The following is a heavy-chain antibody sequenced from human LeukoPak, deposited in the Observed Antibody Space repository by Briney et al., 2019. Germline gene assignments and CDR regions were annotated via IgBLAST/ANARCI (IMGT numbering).Heavy chain of an antibody. CDR2: INPNSGGT. Sequence: ASVKVSCKASGYTFTGYYMHWVRQAPGQGLEWMGWINPNSGGTNYAQKFQGRVTMTRDTSISTAYMELSRLRSDDTAVYYCARDLRWLQNWFDPWGQGTLVTVSS. CDR3: ARDLRWLQNWFDP. J-gene: IGHJ5*02. V-gene: IGHV1-2*02. CDR1: GYTFTGYY. D-gene: IGHD5-24*01.